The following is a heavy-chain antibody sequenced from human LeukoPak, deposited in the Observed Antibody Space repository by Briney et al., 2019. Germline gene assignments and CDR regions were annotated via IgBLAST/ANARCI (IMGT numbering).Heavy chain of an antibody. J-gene: IGHJ6*03. D-gene: IGHD3-9*01. CDR2: IIPIFGTA. CDR1: GGTFSSYA. V-gene: IGHV1-69*06. CDR3: ASKNDILTGYYNPLYYYYYYYMDV. Sequence: GASVKVSCKASGGTFSSYAISWVRQAPGQGLEWMGGIIPIFGTANYAQKFQGRVTITADKSTSTAYMELSSLRSEDTAVYYCASKNDILTGYYNPLYYYYYYYMDVWGKGTTVTVSS.